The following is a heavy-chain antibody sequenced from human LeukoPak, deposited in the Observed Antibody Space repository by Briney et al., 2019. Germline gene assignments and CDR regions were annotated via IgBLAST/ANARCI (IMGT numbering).Heavy chain of an antibody. V-gene: IGHV4-59*01. Sequence: SETLSLTCTVSGGSISSYYWSWIRQPPGKGLEWIGYIYYSGSTNYNPSLKSRVTISVDTSKNTFSLKLSSVTAADTAVYYCARGPGYCSGGSCYSHYYYYYMDVWGKGTTVTVSS. D-gene: IGHD2-15*01. CDR1: GGSISSYY. CDR3: ARGPGYCSGGSCYSHYYYYYMDV. CDR2: IYYSGST. J-gene: IGHJ6*03.